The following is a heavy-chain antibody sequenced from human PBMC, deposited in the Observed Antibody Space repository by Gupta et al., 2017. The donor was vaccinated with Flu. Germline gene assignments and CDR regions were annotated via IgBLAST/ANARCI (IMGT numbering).Heavy chain of an antibody. Sequence: QVQLPESGPGLVKPSSPLSLTCTVSGGSISSYYWSWIRQPPGKGLEWIGYIHYSGSTNHNPSLNSDVTRSGDTPQSHFSLKLGSATAADTAVADGEGEYGYYHDAEYYNNDDGVVGGGKRTTVPV. CDR2: IHYSGST. J-gene: IGHJ6*01. V-gene: IGHV4-59*08. CDR1: GGSISSYY. CDR3: EGEYGYYHDAEYYNNDDGVVG. D-gene: IGHD5-18*01.